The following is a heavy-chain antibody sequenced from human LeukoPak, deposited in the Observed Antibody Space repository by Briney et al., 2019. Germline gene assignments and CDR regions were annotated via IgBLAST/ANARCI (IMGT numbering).Heavy chain of an antibody. J-gene: IGHJ6*03. CDR1: GGSIRSDNSH. D-gene: IGHD5-24*01. CDR2: INHSGST. CDR3: ARGRDYMDV. V-gene: IGHV4-61*09. Sequence: SQTLSLTCTVSGGSIRSDNSHWSWVRQPAGKGLEWIGEINHSGSTNYNPSLKSRVTISVDTSKNQFSLKLSSVTAADTAVYYCARGRDYMDVWGKGTTVTVSS.